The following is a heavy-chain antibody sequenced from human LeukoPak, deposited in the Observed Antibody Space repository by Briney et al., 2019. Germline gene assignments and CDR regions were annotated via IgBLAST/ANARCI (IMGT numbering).Heavy chain of an antibody. CDR3: ARDYGVYCSSTSCYTYYFDY. J-gene: IGHJ4*02. V-gene: IGHV3-30-3*01. CDR2: ISYDGSNK. Sequence: GGSLRLSCAASGFTFSSYAMHWVRQAPCKGLEWVAVISYDGSNKYYADSVKGRFTISRDNSKNTLYLQMNSLRAEDTAVYYCARDYGVYCSSTSCYTYYFDYWGQGTLVTVSS. D-gene: IGHD2-2*02. CDR1: GFTFSSYA.